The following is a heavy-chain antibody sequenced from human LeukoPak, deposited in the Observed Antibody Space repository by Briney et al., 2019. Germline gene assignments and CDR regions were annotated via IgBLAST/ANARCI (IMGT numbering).Heavy chain of an antibody. CDR1: GYTFNKYG. CDR3: ATSITGTTVFAFDI. CDR2: ITTYNGNT. Sequence: GASVKVSCKASGYTFNKYGISWVRQAPGQGLEWMGWITTYNGNTNYAQKVQGRVTMTTDTSTSTAYMELRSLRSDDTAVYYCATSITGTTVFAFDIWGQGTMVTVSS. J-gene: IGHJ3*02. V-gene: IGHV1-18*01. D-gene: IGHD1-20*01.